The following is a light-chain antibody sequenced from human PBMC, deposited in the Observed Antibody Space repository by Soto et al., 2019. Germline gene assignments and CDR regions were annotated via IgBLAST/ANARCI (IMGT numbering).Light chain of an antibody. J-gene: IGKJ4*01. Sequence: PGARAALSFRASQRVSSSYLAWYQQKPGQAPRLLIYGASSRATGIPDRFSGSGSGTDFTLTISRLEPEDFAVYYCQQYGSSPLTFGGGTTVEIK. CDR2: GAS. V-gene: IGKV3-20*01. CDR1: QRVSSSY. CDR3: QQYGSSPLT.